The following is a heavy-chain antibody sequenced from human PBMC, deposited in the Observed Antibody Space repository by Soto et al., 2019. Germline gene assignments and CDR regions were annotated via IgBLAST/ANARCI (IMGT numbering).Heavy chain of an antibody. CDR1: SGSISSGCYS. D-gene: IGHD6-19*01. CDR2: IYHSGST. CDR3: ARTTGWYYRGGWFDP. J-gene: IGHJ5*02. V-gene: IGHV4-30-2*01. Sequence: TLSLTSAVSSGSISSGCYSCSWIRQPPGKGLEWIGYIYHSGSTYYNPSLKSRVTISVDRSKNQFSLKLSSVTAADTAGDSCARTTGWYYRGGWFDPWGQGTLVTVSS.